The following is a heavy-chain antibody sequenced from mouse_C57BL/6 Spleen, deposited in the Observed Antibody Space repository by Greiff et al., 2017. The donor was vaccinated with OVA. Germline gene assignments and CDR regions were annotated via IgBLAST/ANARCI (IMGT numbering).Heavy chain of an antibody. Sequence: QVQLQQPGAELVRPGSSVKLSCKASGYTFTSYWMDWVKQRPGQGLEWIGNIYPSDSETHYNQQFKDKATLTVDKSSSTAYMQLSSLTSEDSAVYYCARRDYYGSSPGYWGQGTTLTVSS. D-gene: IGHD1-1*01. CDR1: GYTFTSYW. CDR2: IYPSDSET. J-gene: IGHJ2*01. V-gene: IGHV1-61*01. CDR3: ARRDYYGSSPGY.